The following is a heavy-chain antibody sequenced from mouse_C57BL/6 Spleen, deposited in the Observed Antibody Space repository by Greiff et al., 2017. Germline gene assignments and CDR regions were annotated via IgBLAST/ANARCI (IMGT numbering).Heavy chain of an antibody. J-gene: IGHJ4*01. Sequence: EVKLVESGGDLVKPGGSLKLSCAASGFTFSSYGMSWVRQTPDKRLEWVATISSGGSYTYYPDSVKGRFTISRDNAKNTLYLQMSSLKSEDTAMYYCARDMIRGYAMDYWGQGTSVTVSS. D-gene: IGHD2-4*01. V-gene: IGHV5-6*01. CDR2: ISSGGSYT. CDR3: ARDMIRGYAMDY. CDR1: GFTFSSYG.